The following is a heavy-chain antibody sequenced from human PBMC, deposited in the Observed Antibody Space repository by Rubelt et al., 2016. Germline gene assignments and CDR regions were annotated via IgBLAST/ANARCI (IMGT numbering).Heavy chain of an antibody. CDR2: INPNSGGT. CDR3: AREAAYDAFDI. J-gene: IGHJ3*02. D-gene: IGHD2-15*01. V-gene: IGHV1-2*02. Sequence: INPNSGGTNYAQKFQGKVTMTRDTSISTAYMELSRLRSDDTAVYYCAREAAYDAFDIWGQGTMVTVSS.